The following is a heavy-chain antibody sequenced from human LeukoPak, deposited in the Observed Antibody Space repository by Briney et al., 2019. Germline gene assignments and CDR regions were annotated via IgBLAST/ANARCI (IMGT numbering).Heavy chain of an antibody. CDR1: GFTFSGYE. J-gene: IGHJ5*02. Sequence: GGSLRLSCAASGFTFSGYEMNWVRQAPGKGLEWVSYISSSGSTIYYADSVKGRFTISRDNAKNSLYLQMNSLRVEDTAVYYCARSAGTWFDPWGQGTLATVSS. D-gene: IGHD1-1*01. V-gene: IGHV3-48*03. CDR3: ARSAGTWFDP. CDR2: ISSSGSTI.